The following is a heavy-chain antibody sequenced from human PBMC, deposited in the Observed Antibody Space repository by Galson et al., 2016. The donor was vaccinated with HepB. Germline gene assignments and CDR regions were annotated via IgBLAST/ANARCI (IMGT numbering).Heavy chain of an antibody. CDR3: AKGDDGFCDNGGYYYWAHYFDS. CDR1: GFTFSTYV. D-gene: IGHD3-22*01. J-gene: IGHJ4*02. V-gene: IGHV3-23*01. CDR2: ISGSGGNT. Sequence: SLRLSCAASGFTFSTYVVTWVRQAPGKGPAWVSSISGSGGNTYYADSVKGRFTISRDNSKDTVYLQMSNLRAEDTAIYFCAKGDDGFCDNGGYYYWAHYFDSWGQGTLVTVSS.